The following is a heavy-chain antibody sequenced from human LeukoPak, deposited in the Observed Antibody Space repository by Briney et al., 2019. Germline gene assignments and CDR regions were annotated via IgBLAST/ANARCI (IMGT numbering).Heavy chain of an antibody. CDR1: GYTFTSYG. Sequence: EASVTVSCKASGYTFTSYGISWVRQAPGQGLEWMGWISAYNGNTNYAQKLQGRVTMTTDTSTSTAYMELRSLRSDDTAVYYCARDCPYVDSSGCLLFDYWGQGTLVTVSS. V-gene: IGHV1-18*01. J-gene: IGHJ4*02. D-gene: IGHD3-22*01. CDR3: ARDCPYVDSSGCLLFDY. CDR2: ISAYNGNT.